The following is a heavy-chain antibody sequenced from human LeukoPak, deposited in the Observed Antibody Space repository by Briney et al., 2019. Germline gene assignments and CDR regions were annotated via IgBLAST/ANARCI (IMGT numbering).Heavy chain of an antibody. CDR2: IYYSGST. D-gene: IGHD1-14*01. J-gene: IGHJ4*02. CDR3: ARINLLYYFDY. V-gene: IGHV4-39*01. CDR1: GGSISSSSYY. Sequence: SETLSLTCIVSGGSISSSSYYWGWIRQPPGKGLEWIGSIYYSGSTYYNPSLKSRVTISVDTSKNQFSLKLSSVTAADTAVYYCARINLLYYFDYWGQGTLVTVSS.